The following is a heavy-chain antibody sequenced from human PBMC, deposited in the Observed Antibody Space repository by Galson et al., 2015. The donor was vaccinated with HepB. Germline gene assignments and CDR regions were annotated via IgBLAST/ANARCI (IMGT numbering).Heavy chain of an antibody. CDR1: GFTFSRYA. CDR3: ARGHSSGWRSGYGAFDY. Sequence: SLRLSCAASGFTFSRYAMHWVRQAPGKGLEWVAVISYDGSNKYYADSVKGRFTISRDNSKNTLYLQMNSLRAEDTAVYHCARGHSSGWRSGYGAFDYWGQGTLVTVSS. D-gene: IGHD6-19*01. V-gene: IGHV3-30-3*01. J-gene: IGHJ4*02. CDR2: ISYDGSNK.